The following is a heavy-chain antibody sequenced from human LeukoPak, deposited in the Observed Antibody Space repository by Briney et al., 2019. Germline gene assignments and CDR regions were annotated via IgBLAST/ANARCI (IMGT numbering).Heavy chain of an antibody. J-gene: IGHJ6*02. CDR2: IKEDGSAK. CDR3: VMDMDV. CDR1: GFMFSSYW. V-gene: IGHV3-7*05. Sequence: GGSLRLSCAASGFMFSSYWMNWVRQAPGKGLEWVANIKEDGSAKYYVDSVKGRFTISRENAKNSLYLQMNSLRAEDTAVYYCVMDMDVWGQGTTVTVSS.